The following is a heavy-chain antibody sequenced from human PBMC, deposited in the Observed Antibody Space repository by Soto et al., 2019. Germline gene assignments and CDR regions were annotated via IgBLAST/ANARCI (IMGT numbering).Heavy chain of an antibody. CDR2: IYYSGST. V-gene: IGHV4-39*01. CDR1: GGSISSSSYY. D-gene: IGHD3-22*01. Sequence: TSETLSLTCTVSGGSISSSSYYWGWIRQPPGKGLEWIGSIYYSGSTYYNPSLKSRVTISVDTSKNQFSLKLSSVTAADTAVYYCARHLITMIVVVITPSWFDPWGQGTLVTVSS. J-gene: IGHJ5*02. CDR3: ARHLITMIVVVITPSWFDP.